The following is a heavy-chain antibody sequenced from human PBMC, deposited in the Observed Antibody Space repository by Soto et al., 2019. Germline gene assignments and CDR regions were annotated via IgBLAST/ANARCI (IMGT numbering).Heavy chain of an antibody. CDR2: ISGSGGST. D-gene: IGHD3-3*01. J-gene: IGHJ4*02. V-gene: IGHV3-23*01. CDR1: GFTFSRYA. CDR3: AKRRDFWSGYYGPYFDY. Sequence: GGSLRLSCAASGFTFSRYAMSWVRQAPGKGLEWVSAISGSGGSTYYADSVKGRFTISRDNSKNTLYLQMNSLRAEDTAVYYCAKRRDFWSGYYGPYFDYWGEGTLVTVSS.